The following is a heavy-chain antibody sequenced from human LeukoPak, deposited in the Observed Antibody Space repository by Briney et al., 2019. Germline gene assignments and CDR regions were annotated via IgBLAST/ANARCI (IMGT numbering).Heavy chain of an antibody. D-gene: IGHD1-1*01. Sequence: SETLSLTCAVYGGSFSGYYWSWIRQPPGKGLEWIGSIYHSGSTFDNPSLKSRVTISVDTSKNQFSLKLSSVTAADTAVYYCARLRGTGRPSDYWGQGTLVTVSS. CDR3: ARLRGTGRPSDY. J-gene: IGHJ4*02. CDR1: GGSFSGYY. CDR2: IYHSGST. V-gene: IGHV4-34*01.